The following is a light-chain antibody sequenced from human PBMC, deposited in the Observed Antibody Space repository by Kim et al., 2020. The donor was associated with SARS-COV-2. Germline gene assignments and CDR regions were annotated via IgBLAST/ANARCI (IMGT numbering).Light chain of an antibody. CDR1: DNVGIN. J-gene: IGKJ4*01. CDR3: QQRGSWPPALT. V-gene: IGKV3-11*01. Sequence: PVQCAPPPSRDDDNVGINFAWYQQAPGQGPRRLVYDAALRATGIPDRFSGSGSGTAFTLTIGSLAPEDFAIYYCQQRGSWPPALTFGGGTKVDI. CDR2: DAA.